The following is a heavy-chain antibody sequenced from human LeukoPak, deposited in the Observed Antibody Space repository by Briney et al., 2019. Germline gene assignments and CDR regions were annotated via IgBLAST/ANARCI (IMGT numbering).Heavy chain of an antibody. Sequence: GGTLRLSCTASEITFSNYGMHWVRQAPGKGLEWVAFIQYDGNNKYYAASVKGRFTIANDNTKNSPYLRRNSLRAEDAALFYCAKDRRPTVSGSYFDLWGRGTLVIVSS. J-gene: IGHJ2*01. CDR1: EITFSNYG. CDR2: IQYDGNNK. V-gene: IGHV3-30*02. D-gene: IGHD3-10*01. CDR3: AKDRRPTVSGSYFDL.